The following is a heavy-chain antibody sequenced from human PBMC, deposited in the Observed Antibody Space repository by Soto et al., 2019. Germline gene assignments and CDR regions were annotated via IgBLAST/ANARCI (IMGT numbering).Heavy chain of an antibody. J-gene: IGHJ6*02. CDR1: GFTFSSYA. CDR3: AKASRSRGWSPTAYSYYYYGMDV. D-gene: IGHD6-19*01. Sequence: GSLRLSCAASGFTFSSYAMSWVRQAPGKGLEWVSAISGSGGSTYYADSVKGRFTISRDNSKNTLYLQMNSLRAEDTAVYYCAKASRSRGWSPTAYSYYYYGMDVWGQGTTVTVSS. CDR2: ISGSGGST. V-gene: IGHV3-23*01.